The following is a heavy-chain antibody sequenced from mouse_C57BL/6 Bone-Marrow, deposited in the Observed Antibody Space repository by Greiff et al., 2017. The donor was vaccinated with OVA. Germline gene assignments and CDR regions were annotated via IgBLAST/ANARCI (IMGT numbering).Heavy chain of an antibody. V-gene: IGHV10-1*01. CDR1: GFSFNTYA. CDR2: IRSKSNNYAT. D-gene: IGHD2-1*01. J-gene: IGHJ4*01. Sequence: DVKLVESGGGLVQPKGSLKLSCAASGFSFNTYAMNWVRQAPGKGLEWVARIRSKSNNYATYYADSVKDRFTISRDDSESMLYLQMNNLKTEDTAMYYCGRGGNPYAMDYWGQGTSVTVSS. CDR3: GRGGNPYAMDY.